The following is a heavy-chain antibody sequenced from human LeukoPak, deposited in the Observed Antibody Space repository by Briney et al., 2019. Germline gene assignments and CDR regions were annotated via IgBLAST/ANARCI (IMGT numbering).Heavy chain of an antibody. D-gene: IGHD6-13*01. J-gene: IGHJ4*02. V-gene: IGHV3-66*02. CDR2: IYSGGST. CDR3: ARTHSSSWYYFDY. Sequence: GGSLRLSCAASGFTVSSNYMSWVRQAPGKGLEWVSVIYSGGSTYYADSVKGRFTISRDNSKNTLYLQMNSLRAEDTAVYYCARTHSSSWYYFDYWGRGTLVTVSS. CDR1: GFTVSSNY.